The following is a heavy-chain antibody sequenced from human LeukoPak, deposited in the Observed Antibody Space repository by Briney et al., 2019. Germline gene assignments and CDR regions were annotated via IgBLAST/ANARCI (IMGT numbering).Heavy chain of an antibody. Sequence: GGSLRLSCAASGFTFDDYGMSWVRQAPGKGVEGVSGINWNGGSTDYADSVKGRFTISRDNAKNSLYLQMNSLRAEDTALYYCARIAVAGTLGDLDYWGQGTLVTVSS. J-gene: IGHJ4*02. V-gene: IGHV3-20*04. CDR2: INWNGGST. CDR3: ARIAVAGTLGDLDY. D-gene: IGHD6-19*01. CDR1: GFTFDDYG.